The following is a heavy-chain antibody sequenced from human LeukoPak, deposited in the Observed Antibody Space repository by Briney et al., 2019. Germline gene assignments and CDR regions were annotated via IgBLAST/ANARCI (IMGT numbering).Heavy chain of an antibody. Sequence: GSLRLSCAASGFTVSSNYMSWVRQAPGKGLEWIGSIYYSGSTYYNPSLKSRVTISVDTSKNQFSLKLSSVTAADTAVYYCARDVRYCSGGSCYSDYYYGMDVWGQGTTVTVSS. CDR1: GFTVSSNY. V-gene: IGHV4-39*07. CDR3: ARDVRYCSGGSCYSDYYYGMDV. CDR2: IYYSGST. D-gene: IGHD2-15*01. J-gene: IGHJ6*02.